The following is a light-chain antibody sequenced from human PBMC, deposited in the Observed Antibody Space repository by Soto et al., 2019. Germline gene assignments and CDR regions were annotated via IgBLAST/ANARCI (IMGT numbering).Light chain of an antibody. J-gene: IGLJ1*01. Sequence: QSVLTQPASVSGSAGQSITISCTVTSSDVGGYDYVSWYQQYPGKAPKFMIYEVTNRPSGVSHRFSGSKSGNTASLTISGLQAEDEADYYCTSYTTTSTYVFGTGTKVTVL. CDR1: SSDVGGYDY. CDR2: EVT. CDR3: TSYTTTSTYV. V-gene: IGLV2-14*01.